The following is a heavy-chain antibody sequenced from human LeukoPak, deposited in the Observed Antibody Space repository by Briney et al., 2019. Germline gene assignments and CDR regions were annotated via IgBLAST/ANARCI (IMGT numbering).Heavy chain of an antibody. CDR2: IYPDDSDT. CDR1: GNSFTSYW. V-gene: IGHV5-51*01. J-gene: IGHJ1*01. Sequence: GESLKISRKGSGNSFTSYWNGWVRPIPGKGLEWMGIIYPDDSDTRYSPSFQGQVTISADKSISTAYLQWSSLKASDTAMYYCARHDDYGGNSGWGQGTLVTVSS. D-gene: IGHD4-23*01. CDR3: ARHDDYGGNSG.